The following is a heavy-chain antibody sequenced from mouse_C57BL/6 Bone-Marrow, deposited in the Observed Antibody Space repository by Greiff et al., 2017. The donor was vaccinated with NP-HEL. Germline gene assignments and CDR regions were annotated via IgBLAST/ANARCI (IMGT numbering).Heavy chain of an antibody. CDR1: GYSFTDYN. V-gene: IGHV1-39*01. Sequence: EVKLQQSGPELVKPGASVKISCKASGYSFTDYNMNWVKQSNGKSLEWIGVINPNYGTTSYNQKFKGKATLTVDQSSSTAYMQLNSLTSEDSAVYYCARGGYYGSSYWGWFAYWGQGTLVTVSA. D-gene: IGHD1-1*01. CDR2: INPNYGTT. CDR3: ARGGYYGSSYWGWFAY. J-gene: IGHJ3*01.